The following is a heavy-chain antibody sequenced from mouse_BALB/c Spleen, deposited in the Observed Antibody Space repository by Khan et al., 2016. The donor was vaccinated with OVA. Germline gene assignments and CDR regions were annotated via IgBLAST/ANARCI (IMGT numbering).Heavy chain of an antibody. J-gene: IGHJ4*01. V-gene: IGHV3-2*02. D-gene: IGHD1-1*01. Sequence: EVQLQESGPGLVKPSQSLSLTCTVHGYSITSNYAWNWIRQFPGNKLEWMGYISYSGSTNYNPSLKSRLSITRDTSKNQFFLLLHSVTTEDSATYCCASGNYYGYALDYWGQGTSVTVSS. CDR1: GYSITSNYA. CDR3: ASGNYYGYALDY. CDR2: ISYSGST.